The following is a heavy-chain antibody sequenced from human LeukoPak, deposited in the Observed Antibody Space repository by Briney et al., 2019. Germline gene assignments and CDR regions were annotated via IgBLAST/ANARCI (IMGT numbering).Heavy chain of an antibody. CDR2: ISSSSSYI. Sequence: PGGSLRLSCAASGFTFSSYSMNWVRQAPGKGLEWVSSISSSSSYIYYADSVKGRFTISRDNAKNSLYLQMNSLRAEDTAVYYCARRVTVTAYYYYYYYMDVWGKGTTVTISS. CDR1: GFTFSSYS. J-gene: IGHJ6*03. D-gene: IGHD4-17*01. CDR3: ARRVTVTAYYYYYYYMDV. V-gene: IGHV3-21*01.